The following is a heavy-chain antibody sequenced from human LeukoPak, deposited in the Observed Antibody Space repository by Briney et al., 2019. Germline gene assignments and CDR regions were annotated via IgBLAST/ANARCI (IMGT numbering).Heavy chain of an antibody. CDR2: IYYSGTT. CDR1: GGSISNYY. D-gene: IGHD1-26*01. Sequence: SETLSLTCTVSGGSISNYYWNWIRQPPGKGLEWIGYIYYSGTTNYNPSLKSRVSMSVDTSKNQFSLKLSSVTAADTAVYYCARGGVGATHFDYWGQGTLVTVSS. CDR3: ARGGVGATHFDY. J-gene: IGHJ4*02. V-gene: IGHV4-59*01.